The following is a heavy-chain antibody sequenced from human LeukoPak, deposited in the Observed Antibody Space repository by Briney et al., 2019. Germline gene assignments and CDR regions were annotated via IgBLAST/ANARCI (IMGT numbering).Heavy chain of an antibody. J-gene: IGHJ6*02. CDR1: GGSFSGYY. D-gene: IGHD6-6*01. CDR2: INHSGST. CDR3: ARGVIAAPHYYYGMDV. Sequence: SETLSLTCAVYGGSFSGYYWSWIRQPPGKGLEWIGEINHSGSTNYNPSLKSRVTISVDTSKNQFSLKLSSVTAADTAVYYCARGVIAAPHYYYGMDVWGRGTTVTVSS. V-gene: IGHV4-34*01.